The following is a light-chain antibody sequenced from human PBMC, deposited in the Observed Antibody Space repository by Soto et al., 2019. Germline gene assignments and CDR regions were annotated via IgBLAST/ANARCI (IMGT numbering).Light chain of an antibody. CDR1: QSISIW. Sequence: DIKMTQSPSTLSASVGDRVTITCRASQSISIWLAWYQQKPGKAPKLLISKASTLQSGVSSRFGGSGSGTEFTLTISSLQPDDFATYYCQQYDSYAVTFGQGTKLEIK. CDR2: KAS. CDR3: QQYDSYAVT. V-gene: IGKV1-5*03. J-gene: IGKJ2*01.